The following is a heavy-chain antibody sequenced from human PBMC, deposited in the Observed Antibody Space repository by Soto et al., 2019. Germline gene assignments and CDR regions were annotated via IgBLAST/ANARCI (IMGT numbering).Heavy chain of an antibody. CDR3: ARHIKDQGSDIRNPLDY. CDR1: GYSFTSYW. D-gene: IGHD2-15*01. CDR2: IYPGDSDT. Sequence: GESLKISCKGSGYSFTSYWIGWVRQMPGKGLEWMGIIYPGDSDTGYSPSFQGQVTISADKSISTAYLQWSSLKASDTAMYYCARHIKDQGSDIRNPLDYWGQGTLVTVSS. J-gene: IGHJ4*02. V-gene: IGHV5-51*01.